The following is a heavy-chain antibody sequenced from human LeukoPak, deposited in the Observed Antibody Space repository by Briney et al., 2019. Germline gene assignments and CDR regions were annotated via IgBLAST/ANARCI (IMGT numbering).Heavy chain of an antibody. Sequence: ASVKVSCKASGYTFTSYGISWVRQAPGQGLEWMGWISAYNGNTNYAQKLQGRVTMTTDTSTSTAYMELSRLRSDDTAVYYCARGWAATIFGVVIDWFDPWGQGTLVTVSS. CDR2: ISAYNGNT. CDR1: GYTFTSYG. CDR3: ARGWAATIFGVVIDWFDP. V-gene: IGHV1-18*01. D-gene: IGHD3-3*01. J-gene: IGHJ5*02.